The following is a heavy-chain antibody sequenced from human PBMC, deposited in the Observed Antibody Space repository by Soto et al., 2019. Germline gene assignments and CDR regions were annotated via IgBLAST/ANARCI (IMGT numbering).Heavy chain of an antibody. CDR2: IYISGNT. Sequence: QVQLQESGPGLVKPSETLSLSCTVSGDSVSSYYWSWIRQLPGRGLEWIGYIYISGNTNYNPSLKSRVTISRDRSKNQFSLNLMSVTAADTAVYYCARGVLRYYHYGMDVWGQGTTVTVSS. V-gene: IGHV4-59*02. CDR1: GDSVSSYY. CDR3: ARGVLRYYHYGMDV. J-gene: IGHJ6*02.